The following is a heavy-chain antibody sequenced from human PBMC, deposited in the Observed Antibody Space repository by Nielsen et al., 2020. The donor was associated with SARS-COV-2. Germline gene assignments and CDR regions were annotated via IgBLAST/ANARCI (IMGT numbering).Heavy chain of an antibody. J-gene: IGHJ6*02. V-gene: IGHV3-13*04. CDR2: IGTAGGT. CDR1: GFTFSSYD. D-gene: IGHD3-3*01. CDR3: ARVDFGVANYYYYTMDV. Sequence: GESLKISCAASGFTFSSYDMHWVRQATGKGLEWVSAIGTAGGTYYPGSVKGRFTISRENAKNSLYLQMNSLRAEDTALYHSARVDFGVANYYYYTMDVWGPGTTVTVSS.